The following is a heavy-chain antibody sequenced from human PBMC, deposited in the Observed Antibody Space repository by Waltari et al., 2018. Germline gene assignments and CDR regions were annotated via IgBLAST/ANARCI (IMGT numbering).Heavy chain of an antibody. J-gene: IGHJ3*02. CDR2: IYTIGST. CDR1: GGSIRSYY. Sequence: QLQLQESGPGLVKPSATLSLTSTVSGGSIRSYYWSWIRQPAGKGLEWIERIYTIGSTNYNPSLKSRVTMSVDTSKNQFSLKLSSVTAADTAVYYCARDPHDYYDSSGYYGDAFDIWGQGTMVTVSS. V-gene: IGHV4-4*07. CDR3: ARDPHDYYDSSGYYGDAFDI. D-gene: IGHD3-22*01.